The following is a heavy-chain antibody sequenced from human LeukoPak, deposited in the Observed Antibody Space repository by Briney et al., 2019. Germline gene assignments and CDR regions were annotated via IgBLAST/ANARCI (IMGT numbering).Heavy chain of an antibody. Sequence: PGRSLRLSCAASGFTFSSYGMHWVRQAPGKGLEWVAVISYDGSNKYYADSVKGRFTISRDNSKNTLYLQMNSLRAEDTAVYYCAKEGWELLGPYYYYYGMDVWGQGTTVTVSS. J-gene: IGHJ6*02. V-gene: IGHV3-30*18. D-gene: IGHD1-26*01. CDR2: ISYDGSNK. CDR3: AKEGWELLGPYYYYYGMDV. CDR1: GFTFSSYG.